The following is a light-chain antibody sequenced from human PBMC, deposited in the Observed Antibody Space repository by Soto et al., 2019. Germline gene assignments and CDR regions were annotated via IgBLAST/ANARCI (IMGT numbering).Light chain of an antibody. Sequence: VMTPTQLSLSVATGQPTSISCKSSQSLLHITGETFLFWYLQKPGQSPQLLIYEVSTRVSGVPDRFSGSGSGTDFTLEISRVETEDVGIYYCKQSTRLPPTFGQGTRLEIK. V-gene: IGKV2D-29*02. CDR1: QSLLHITGETF. CDR2: EVS. CDR3: KQSTRLPPT. J-gene: IGKJ5*01.